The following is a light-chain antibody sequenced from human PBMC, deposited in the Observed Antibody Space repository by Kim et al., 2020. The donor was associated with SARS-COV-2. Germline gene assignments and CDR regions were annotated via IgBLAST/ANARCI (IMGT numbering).Light chain of an antibody. CDR2: TNN. V-gene: IGLV1-47*01. CDR3: AAWDYSLNGYV. Sequence: GQSVTISCSGSNSNSGSNYVYWYQQLPGSAPKLLIHTNNQRPSGVPDRFSGSKSGTSASLAITGLRSEDEADYYCAAWDYSLNGYVFGTGTKVTVL. J-gene: IGLJ1*01. CDR1: NSNSGSNY.